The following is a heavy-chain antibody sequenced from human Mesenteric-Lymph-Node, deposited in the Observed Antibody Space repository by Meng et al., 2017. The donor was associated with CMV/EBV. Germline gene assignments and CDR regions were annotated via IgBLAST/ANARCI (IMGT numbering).Heavy chain of an antibody. D-gene: IGHD2/OR15-2a*01. V-gene: IGHV1-46*01. CDR2: INPSGGSP. CDR1: YTFIRYY. J-gene: IGHJ6*02. Sequence: YTFIRYYMHWVRQAPGQGLEWLGIINPSGGSPNYAQKFQGRVTMTRDTSTSTVYMELRGLRSDDTAVYYCARPAGKTVLYVLHGMDVWGQGTTVTVSS. CDR3: ARPAGKTVLYVLHGMDV.